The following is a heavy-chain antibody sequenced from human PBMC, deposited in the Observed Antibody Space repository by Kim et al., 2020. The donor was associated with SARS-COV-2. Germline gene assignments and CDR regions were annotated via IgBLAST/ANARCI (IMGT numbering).Heavy chain of an antibody. CDR3: ARVLARYYYDSSGWGGDVDI. Sequence: SETLSLTCTVSGGSISSGDYYWSWIRQPPGKGLEWIGYIYYSGSTYYNPSLKSRVTISVDTSKNQFSLKLSSVTAADTAVYYCARVLARYYYDSSGWGGDVDIWGQGTMVTVSS. V-gene: IGHV4-30-4*01. CDR1: GGSISSGDYY. J-gene: IGHJ3*02. D-gene: IGHD3-22*01. CDR2: IYYSGST.